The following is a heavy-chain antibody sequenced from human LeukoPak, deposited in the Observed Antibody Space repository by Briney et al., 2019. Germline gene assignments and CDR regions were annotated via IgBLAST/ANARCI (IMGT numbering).Heavy chain of an antibody. Sequence: GGSLRLSCAASGFTFSSYGMHWVRQAPGKGLEWVAFIRYDGSNKYYADSVKGRFTISRDNSKNTLYLQMNSLRAEDTAVYYCAKDSFSLSLMVRGAYFDYWGQGTLVTVSS. CDR3: AKDSFSLSLMVRGAYFDY. J-gene: IGHJ4*02. CDR2: IRYDGSNK. D-gene: IGHD3-10*01. CDR1: GFTFSSYG. V-gene: IGHV3-30*02.